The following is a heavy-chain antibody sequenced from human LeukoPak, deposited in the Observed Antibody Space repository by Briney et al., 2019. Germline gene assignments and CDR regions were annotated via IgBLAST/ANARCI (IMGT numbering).Heavy chain of an antibody. J-gene: IGHJ4*02. D-gene: IGHD6-19*01. CDR1: GFTFGNYG. CDR2: ITGSSGRT. V-gene: IGHV3-23*01. Sequence: PGGSLRLSCAVSGFTFGNYGMNWVRQAPGKGLEWVSSITGSSGRTYYADSVKGRFTISRDNSKNTLFLQMNSLRADDTAVYYCTREAFYASGWYSLFGYWGQGTLVTVSS. CDR3: TREAFYASGWYSLFGY.